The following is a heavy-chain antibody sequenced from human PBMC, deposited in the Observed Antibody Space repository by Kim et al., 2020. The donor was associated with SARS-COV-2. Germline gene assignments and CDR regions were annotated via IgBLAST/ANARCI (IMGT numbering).Heavy chain of an antibody. J-gene: IGHJ6*03. Sequence: GGSLRLSCAASGFTFSNYSMAWVRQAPGKGLEWVSSISSGSSYIYYADSLKGRYTISRDNAKKSLYLQMNSLRAEDTAVYYCARTLSYQILTGSGMDVWG. CDR2: ISSGSSYI. CDR1: GFTFSNYS. V-gene: IGHV3-21*01. CDR3: ARTLSYQILTGSGMDV. D-gene: IGHD3-9*01.